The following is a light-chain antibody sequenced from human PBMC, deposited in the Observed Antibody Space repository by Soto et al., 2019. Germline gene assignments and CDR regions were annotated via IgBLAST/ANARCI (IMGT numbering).Light chain of an antibody. CDR3: QQYDSYSSGP. V-gene: IGKV3-15*01. Sequence: EIVMTQSPATLSVSPGERATLSCRASQSVSSNLAWYQQKPGQAPRLLIYGASTRATGIPARFSGSGSGTEFTLTISSLQSEDFAVYYCQQYDSYSSGPFGQGTKVEIK. CDR2: GAS. CDR1: QSVSSN. J-gene: IGKJ1*01.